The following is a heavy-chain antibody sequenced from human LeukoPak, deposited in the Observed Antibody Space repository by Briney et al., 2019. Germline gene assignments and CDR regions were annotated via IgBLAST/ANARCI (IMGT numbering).Heavy chain of an antibody. CDR3: AKPSEMDIVVVPAAMAYGFDI. CDR1: GFTFSSYA. J-gene: IGHJ3*02. D-gene: IGHD2-2*03. CDR2: ISGSGGST. Sequence: AGGSLRLSCAASGFTFSSYAMGWVRQAPGKGLEWVSAISGSGGSTYYADSVKGRFTISRDNSKNTLYLQMNSLRAEDTAVYYCAKPSEMDIVVVPAAMAYGFDIWGQGTMVTVSS. V-gene: IGHV3-23*01.